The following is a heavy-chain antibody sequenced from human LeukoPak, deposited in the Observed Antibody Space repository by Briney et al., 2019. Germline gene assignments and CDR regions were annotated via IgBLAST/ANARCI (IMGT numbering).Heavy chain of an antibody. CDR1: GYTFTSYD. CDR2: MNPNSGNT. D-gene: IGHD5/OR15-5a*01. J-gene: IGHJ6*03. V-gene: IGHV1-8*03. Sequence: GASVKVSCKASGYTFTSYDINWVRQATGQGLEWMGWMNPNSGNTGYAQKFQGRVTITRNTSISTAYMELSSLRSEDTAVYYCARCGAPSVGYYYYMDVWGKGTTVTVSS. CDR3: ARCGAPSVGYYYYMDV.